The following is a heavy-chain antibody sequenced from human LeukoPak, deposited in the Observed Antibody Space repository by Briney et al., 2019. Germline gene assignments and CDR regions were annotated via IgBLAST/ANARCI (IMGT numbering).Heavy chain of an antibody. CDR3: ARGQQLVGGY. J-gene: IGHJ4*02. Sequence: GGSLRLSCAASGFTVSSTYMNWVRQAPGKGLEWVSVIFGGGGTYYADSVKGRFIISRDNSKNTLHLQMNSLRAEDTAVYYCARGQQLVGGYWGQGTLVTVSS. D-gene: IGHD6-13*01. CDR2: IFGGGGT. CDR1: GFTVSSTY. V-gene: IGHV3-66*01.